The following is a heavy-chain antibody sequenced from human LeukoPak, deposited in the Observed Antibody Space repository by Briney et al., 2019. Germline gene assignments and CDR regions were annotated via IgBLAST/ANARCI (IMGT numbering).Heavy chain of an antibody. CDR2: ISSSSSYI. J-gene: IGHJ4*02. D-gene: IGHD2-8*02. Sequence: GGSLRLSCAASGFTFSSYSMNCVRQAPGKGLEWVSSISSSSSYIYYADSVKGRFTISRDNAKNSLYLQMNSLRAEDTAVYYCARDSRLGVNFDYWGQGTLVTVSS. V-gene: IGHV3-21*01. CDR1: GFTFSSYS. CDR3: ARDSRLGVNFDY.